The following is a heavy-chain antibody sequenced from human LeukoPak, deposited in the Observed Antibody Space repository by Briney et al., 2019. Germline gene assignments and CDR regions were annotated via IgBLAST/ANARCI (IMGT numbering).Heavy chain of an antibody. D-gene: IGHD6-19*01. CDR1: GFTFDNYA. V-gene: IGHV3-9*01. CDR2: ISWNSGSI. CDR3: AKASGYTSGWYSADFDY. Sequence: GGSLRLSCAASGFTFDNYAIHWVRQAPGKGLEWVSGISWNSGSIGYADAVKGRFTISRDNAKSSLNLQMNSLRAEDTALYYCAKASGYTSGWYSADFDYWGQGTLVTVSS. J-gene: IGHJ4*02.